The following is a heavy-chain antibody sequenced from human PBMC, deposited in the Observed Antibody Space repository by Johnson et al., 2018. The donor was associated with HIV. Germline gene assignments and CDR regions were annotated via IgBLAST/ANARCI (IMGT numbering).Heavy chain of an antibody. CDR1: GFTFTNAW. CDR3: TTDIATHVVVVTAISDAFDV. D-gene: IGHD2-21*02. Sequence: SLRLSCAASGFTFTNAWMSWVRQAPGQGLEWVGRIKSKTDGGTTDYAAPVKGRFTISRDDSKNTRYLQMNSLKTEDTAMYYCTTDIATHVVVVTAISDAFDVWGEGTMVTVSS. J-gene: IGHJ3*01. V-gene: IGHV3-15*01. CDR2: IKSKTDGGTT.